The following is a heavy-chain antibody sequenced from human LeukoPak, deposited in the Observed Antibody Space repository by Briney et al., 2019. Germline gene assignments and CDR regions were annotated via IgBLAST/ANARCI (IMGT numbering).Heavy chain of an antibody. CDR1: GYTFTSYY. CDR3: AREGFPPKISDFWSGLGPYYYYGMDV. J-gene: IGHJ6*02. Sequence: SVKVSCKASGYTFTSYYMHWVRQAPGQGLEWMGIINPSGGSTSYTQKFQGRVTMIRDTSTSTVYMELSSLRSEDTAVYYCAREGFPPKISDFWSGLGPYYYYGMDVWGQGTTVTVSS. D-gene: IGHD3-3*01. CDR2: INPSGGST. V-gene: IGHV1-46*01.